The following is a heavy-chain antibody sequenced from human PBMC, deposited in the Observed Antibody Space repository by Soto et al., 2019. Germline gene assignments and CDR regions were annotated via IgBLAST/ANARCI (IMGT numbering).Heavy chain of an antibody. CDR1: GGSISSYY. Sequence: SETLSLTCTVSGGSISSYYWSWIRQPPGKGLEWIGYIYFTGSANYNPSLKSRVTISVDTSKNQFSLKLNSVTAADTAVYYCAMKGNAFDIWGQGTMVTVSS. D-gene: IGHD3-10*01. CDR2: IYFTGSA. CDR3: AMKGNAFDI. V-gene: IGHV4-59*01. J-gene: IGHJ3*02.